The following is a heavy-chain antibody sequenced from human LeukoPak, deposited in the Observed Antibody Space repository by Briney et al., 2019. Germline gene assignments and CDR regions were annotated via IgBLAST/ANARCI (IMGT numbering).Heavy chain of an antibody. CDR3: ARAPWLRAYFDY. D-gene: IGHD5-12*01. CDR1: GGSISSYY. CDR2: IYYSGST. J-gene: IGHJ4*02. Sequence: PSETLSLTCTVSGGSISSYYWSWIRQPPGKGLEWIGYIYYSGSTNYNPSLKSRVTMSVDTSKNQFSLKLSSVTAADTAVYYCARAPWLRAYFDYWGQGTLVTVSS. V-gene: IGHV4-59*12.